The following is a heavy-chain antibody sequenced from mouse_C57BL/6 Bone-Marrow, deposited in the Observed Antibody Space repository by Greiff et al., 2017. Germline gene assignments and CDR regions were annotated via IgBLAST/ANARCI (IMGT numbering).Heavy chain of an antibody. CDR1: GFTFSDYG. Sequence: EVQLVESGGGLVKPGGSLQLSCAASGFTFSDYGMHWVRQAPEKGLEWVAYISSGSSTIYYADTVKGRFTISRDNAKNTLFLQMTSLRSEDTAMYYCARGYLDYWGQGTTLTVSS. D-gene: IGHD2-2*01. V-gene: IGHV5-17*01. J-gene: IGHJ2*01. CDR3: ARGYLDY. CDR2: ISSGSSTI.